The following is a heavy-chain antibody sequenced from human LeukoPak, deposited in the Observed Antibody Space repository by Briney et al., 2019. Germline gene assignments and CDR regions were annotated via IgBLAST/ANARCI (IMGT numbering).Heavy chain of an antibody. CDR2: INPNSGGT. Sequence: GASVKVSCKAAGCTFTGYYMHWVRQAPGQGLEWMGRINPNSGGTNYAQKFQGRVTMTRDTSISTAYMELSRLRSDDTAVYYCARDRGVGATDFDYWGQGTLVTVSS. D-gene: IGHD1-26*01. J-gene: IGHJ4*02. CDR1: GCTFTGYY. V-gene: IGHV1-2*06. CDR3: ARDRGVGATDFDY.